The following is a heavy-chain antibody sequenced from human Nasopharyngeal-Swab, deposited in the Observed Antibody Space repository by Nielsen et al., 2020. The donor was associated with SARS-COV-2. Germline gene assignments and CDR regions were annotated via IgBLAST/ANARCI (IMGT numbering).Heavy chain of an antibody. D-gene: IGHD3-22*01. CDR3: AKDSYDSSGYSYYYGMDV. Sequence: GESLKISCAASGFTFSDYYMSWIRQAPGKGLEWVSYISSSGSTIYYADSVKGRFTISRDNAKNSLYLQMNSLRAEDTAVYYCAKDSYDSSGYSYYYGMDVWGQGTTVTVSS. CDR1: GFTFSDYY. CDR2: ISSSGSTI. V-gene: IGHV3-11*01. J-gene: IGHJ6*02.